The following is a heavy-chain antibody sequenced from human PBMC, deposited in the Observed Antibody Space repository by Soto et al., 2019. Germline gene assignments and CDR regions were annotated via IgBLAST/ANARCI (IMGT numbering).Heavy chain of an antibody. J-gene: IGHJ1*01. CDR1: GGTFSGYY. CDR3: ARGYYGSGSYH. Sequence: SDTLSHTSAVYGGTFSGYYWSWIRQPPGKGLEWIGEINHSGSTNYNPSLKSRVTISVDTSKNQFSLKLSSVTAADTAVYYCARGYYGSGSYHWGQGTLVTVS. CDR2: INHSGST. D-gene: IGHD3-10*01. V-gene: IGHV4-34*08.